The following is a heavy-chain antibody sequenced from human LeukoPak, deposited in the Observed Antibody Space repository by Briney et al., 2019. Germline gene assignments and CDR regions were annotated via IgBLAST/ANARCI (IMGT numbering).Heavy chain of an antibody. CDR1: GDSISSSSYF. Sequence: PSETLSLTCTVSGDSISSSSYFWGWIRQPPGKGLEWIGSIYYSGNTYYNPSLKSRVTISVDTSKNQFSLKLSSVTAADTAVYYCARHDGGNHFDYWGQGTLVTVSS. J-gene: IGHJ4*02. V-gene: IGHV4-39*01. D-gene: IGHD4-23*01. CDR2: IYYSGNT. CDR3: ARHDGGNHFDY.